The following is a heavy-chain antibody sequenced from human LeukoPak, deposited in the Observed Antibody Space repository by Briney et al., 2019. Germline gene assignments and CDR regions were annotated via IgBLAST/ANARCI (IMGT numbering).Heavy chain of an antibody. V-gene: IGHV4-61*01. CDR3: ARKYCSSTSCYFGYYYYGMDV. J-gene: IGHJ6*04. Sequence: PSETLSLTCTVSGGSVSSGTYYWSWIRQPPGKGLEWIGYIYYCGSTNYNPSPKSRVTISVDTSKNQFSLKVSSVTAADTAVYYCARKYCSSTSCYFGYYYYGMDVWGKGTTVTVSS. D-gene: IGHD2-2*01. CDR2: IYYCGST. CDR1: GGSVSSGTYY.